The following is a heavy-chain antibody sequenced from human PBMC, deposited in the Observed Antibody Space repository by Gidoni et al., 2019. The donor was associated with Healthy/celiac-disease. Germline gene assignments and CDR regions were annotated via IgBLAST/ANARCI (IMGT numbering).Heavy chain of an antibody. V-gene: IGHV3-23*01. CDR3: ARPGVVVPAGAYYYMDV. D-gene: IGHD2-2*01. J-gene: IGHJ6*03. CDR1: GFTFSSYA. Sequence: EVQLLESGGGLVQPGGSLRLSCAASGFTFSSYAMSWVRQAPGKGLEWVSAISGSGGSTYYADSVKGRFTISRDNSKNTLYLQMNSLRAEDTAVYYSARPGVVVPAGAYYYMDVWGKGTTVTVSS. CDR2: ISGSGGST.